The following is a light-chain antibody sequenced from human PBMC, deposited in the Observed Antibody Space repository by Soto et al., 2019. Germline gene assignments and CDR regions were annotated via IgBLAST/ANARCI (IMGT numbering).Light chain of an antibody. J-gene: IGLJ1*01. Sequence: QSALTQPASVSGSPGQSITISCTGTSSDVGAYNYVSWYQHHPGKVPKLLIYAVTNRPSGVSDPFSGSKSGNTASLTISGLQAEDEAAYYCSSKRDSSTLFVFGTGTKLTVL. CDR1: SSDVGAYNY. V-gene: IGLV2-14*01. CDR2: AVT. CDR3: SSKRDSSTLFV.